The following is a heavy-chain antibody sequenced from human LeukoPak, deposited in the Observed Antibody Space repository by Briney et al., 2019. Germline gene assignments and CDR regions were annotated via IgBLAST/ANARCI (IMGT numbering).Heavy chain of an antibody. CDR2: IYSSGST. CDR3: ARGRKYTSGYRVTELGSGYSDY. Sequence: PSETLSLTCTVSGGSMSSYYWNWIRQAAGKGLECIGRIYSSGSTNYNPSLKSRVSMSVDTSKNQFSLKLSSVTAADTAVYYGARGRKYTSGYRVTELGSGYSDYWGQGTLVTVSS. V-gene: IGHV4-4*07. J-gene: IGHJ4*02. D-gene: IGHD5-18*01. CDR1: GGSMSSYY.